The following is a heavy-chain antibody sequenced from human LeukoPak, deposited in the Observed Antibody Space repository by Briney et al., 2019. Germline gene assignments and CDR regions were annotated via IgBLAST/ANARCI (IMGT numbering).Heavy chain of an antibody. CDR1: GYTFTSYD. J-gene: IGHJ6*03. Sequence: RASVKVSCKASGYTFTSYDIDWVRQATGQGLEWMGWMDPNSGNTGYAQKFQGRVTITRNTSISTAYMELSSLRSEDTAVYYCARGWVGTYYYYMDVWGKGTTVTVSS. CDR2: MDPNSGNT. V-gene: IGHV1-8*03. CDR3: ARGWVGTYYYYMDV. D-gene: IGHD2-21*02.